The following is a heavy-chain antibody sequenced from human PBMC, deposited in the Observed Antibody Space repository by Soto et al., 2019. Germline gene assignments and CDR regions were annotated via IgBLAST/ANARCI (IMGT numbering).Heavy chain of an antibody. D-gene: IGHD2-2*01. CDR2: ISSSSSTI. CDR1: GFTLSSYA. J-gene: IGHJ6*03. V-gene: IGHV3-48*01. CDR3: ARVPLADIVVVPAAIYYMDV. Sequence: PGGSLRLSCAASGFTLSSYAMSWVRQAPGKGLEWVSYISSSSSTIYYADSVKGRFTISRDNAKNSLYLQMNSLRAEDTAVYYCARVPLADIVVVPAAIYYMDVWGKGTTVTVSS.